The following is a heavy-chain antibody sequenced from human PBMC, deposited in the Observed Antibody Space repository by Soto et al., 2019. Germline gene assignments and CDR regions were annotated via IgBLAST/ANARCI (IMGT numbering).Heavy chain of an antibody. J-gene: IGHJ6*02. CDR2: IYHSGST. CDR1: GGSISSGGYS. CDR3: ARARFFAVGGSGSSCYYFYGMDV. Sequence: QLQLQESGSGLVKPSQTLSLTCAVSGGSISSGGYSWSWIRQPPGKGLEWIGYIYHSGSTYYNPSLKSRFTISVDRSKNQLSRNLSFLTAADTAVYYCARARFFAVGGSGSSCYYFYGMDVWGQGTTVTVSS. V-gene: IGHV4-30-2*01. D-gene: IGHD3-10*01.